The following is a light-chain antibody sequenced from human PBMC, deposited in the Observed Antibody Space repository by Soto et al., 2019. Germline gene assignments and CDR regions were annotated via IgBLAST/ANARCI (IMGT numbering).Light chain of an antibody. CDR2: EVS. CDR1: SSDDGGYNY. CDR3: SSYAGSNNFV. V-gene: IGLV2-8*01. Sequence: QSVLTQPHSASGSPGQSVTISCTGTSSDDGGYNYVSWYQQHPGKAPKFIIYEVSKRPSGVPDRFSGSKSGNTASLTVSGLQAEDEADYYCSSYAGSNNFVFGTGTKVTVL. J-gene: IGLJ1*01.